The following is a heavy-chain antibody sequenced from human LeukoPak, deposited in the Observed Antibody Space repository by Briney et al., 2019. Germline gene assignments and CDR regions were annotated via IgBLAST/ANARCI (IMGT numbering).Heavy chain of an antibody. V-gene: IGHV3-30*04. CDR2: ISYDGNNK. J-gene: IGHJ4*02. CDR1: GFTFSSYA. Sequence: GGSLRLSCAASGFTFSSYAMHWVRQAPGKGQEWVALISYDGNNKYYADSVKGRFTISRDNSKNRLYLQMDSLRAEDTAVYSCASLPPDIVVVPAARLDYWGQGTLVTVPS. CDR3: ASLPPDIVVVPAARLDY. D-gene: IGHD2-2*01.